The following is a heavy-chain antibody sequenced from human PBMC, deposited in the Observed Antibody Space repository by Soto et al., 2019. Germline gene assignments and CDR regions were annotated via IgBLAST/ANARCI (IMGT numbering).Heavy chain of an antibody. J-gene: IGHJ4*02. V-gene: IGHV3-72*01. Sequence: EVQLVESGGGLVQPGGSLRLSCAASGFTFSDHFMEWVRQAPGKGLEWVGRARHKPGPYMTEYAASVKGRFTISRDESKNSLFLQMNSLETEDTALYYCTSPHRSSRDWHYYWGQGTLVTVSS. CDR3: TSPHRSSRDWHYY. CDR2: ARHKPGPYMT. CDR1: GFTFSDHF. D-gene: IGHD6-13*01.